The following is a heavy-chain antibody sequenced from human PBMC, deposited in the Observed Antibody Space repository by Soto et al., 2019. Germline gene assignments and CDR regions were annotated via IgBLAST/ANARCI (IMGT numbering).Heavy chain of an antibody. Sequence: SVKVSCKASGGTFSSYAISWVRQAPGQGLEWMGGIIPIFGTANYAQKFQGRVTITADESTSTAYMELSSLRSEDTAVYYCARVGQSTSWYYYGMDVWGQGTTVTVSS. CDR1: GGTFSSYA. CDR2: IIPIFGTA. D-gene: IGHD2-2*01. V-gene: IGHV1-69*13. J-gene: IGHJ6*02. CDR3: ARVGQSTSWYYYGMDV.